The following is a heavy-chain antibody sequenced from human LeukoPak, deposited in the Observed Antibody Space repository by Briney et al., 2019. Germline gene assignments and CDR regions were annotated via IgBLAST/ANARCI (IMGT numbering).Heavy chain of an antibody. D-gene: IGHD6-19*01. CDR3: AKGVVVVAGTRGFDY. Sequence: PGGSLRLSCAASGFTFDDYAMHWVRQAPGKGLEWVSGISWNSGSIGYADSVKGRFTISRDNAKNSLYLQMNSLRAEDMALYYCAKGVVVVAGTRGFDYWGQGTLVTVSS. V-gene: IGHV3-9*03. CDR1: GFTFDDYA. CDR2: ISWNSGSI. J-gene: IGHJ4*02.